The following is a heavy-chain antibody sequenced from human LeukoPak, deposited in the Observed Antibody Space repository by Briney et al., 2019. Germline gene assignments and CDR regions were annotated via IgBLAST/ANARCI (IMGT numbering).Heavy chain of an antibody. CDR2: ISTSGST. V-gene: IGHV4-61*02. Sequence: PSETLSLTCTVSGGSVTSGSYYWSWIRQPAGKGLEWIGRISTSGSTNYNPSLKSRVTMSLDTSKNQFSLKLNSLTAADMAAYYCARGAALAIDYWGQGALVTVS. D-gene: IGHD2-15*01. J-gene: IGHJ4*02. CDR1: GGSVTSGSYY. CDR3: ARGAALAIDY.